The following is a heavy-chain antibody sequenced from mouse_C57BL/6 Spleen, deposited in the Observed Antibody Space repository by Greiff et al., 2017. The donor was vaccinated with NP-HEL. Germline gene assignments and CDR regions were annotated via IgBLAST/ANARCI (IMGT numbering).Heavy chain of an antibody. V-gene: IGHV3-6*01. Sequence: VQLKQSGPGLVKPSQSLSLTCSVTGYSITSGYYWNWIRQFPGNKLEWMGYISYDGSNNYNPSLKNRISITRDTSKNQFFLKLNSVTTEDTATYYCARFYYDYDYFDHWGQGTTLTVSS. CDR2: ISYDGSN. J-gene: IGHJ2*01. CDR1: GYSITSGYY. D-gene: IGHD2-4*01. CDR3: ARFYYDYDYFDH.